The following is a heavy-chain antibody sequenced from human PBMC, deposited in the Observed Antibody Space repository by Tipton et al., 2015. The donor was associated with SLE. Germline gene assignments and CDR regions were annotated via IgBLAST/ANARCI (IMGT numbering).Heavy chain of an antibody. CDR2: IYYSGST. D-gene: IGHD3-10*01. CDR3: ARDLRGPRDYYGMDV. CDR1: GGSISSYY. V-gene: IGHV4-59*01. J-gene: IGHJ6*02. Sequence: TLSLTCTVSGGSISSYYWSWIRQPPGKGLEWIGYIYYSGSTNYNPSLKSRVTISVDTSKNQFSLKLSSVTAADTAVYYCARDLRGPRDYYGMDVWGQGTTVTVSS.